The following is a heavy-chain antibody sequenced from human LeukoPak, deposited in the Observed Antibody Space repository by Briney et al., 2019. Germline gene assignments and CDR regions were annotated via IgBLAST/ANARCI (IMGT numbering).Heavy chain of an antibody. CDR1: GYTLTELS. J-gene: IGHJ4*02. V-gene: IGHV1-24*01. CDR3: ATDFSSRNYDILTGHKGPHFDY. CDR2: FDPEDGET. Sequence: ASVKVSCKVSGYTLTELSMHWVRQAPGKGLEWMGGFDPEDGETIYAQKFQGRVTMTEDTSTDTAYMELSSLRSEDTAVYYCATDFSSRNYDILTGHKGPHFDYWGQGTLVTVSS. D-gene: IGHD3-9*01.